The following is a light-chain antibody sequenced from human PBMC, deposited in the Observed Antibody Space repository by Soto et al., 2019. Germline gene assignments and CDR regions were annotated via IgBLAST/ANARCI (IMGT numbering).Light chain of an antibody. CDR3: QQRGTWPLT. CDR1: QSVSSD. J-gene: IGKJ1*01. CDR2: DAS. V-gene: IGKV3-11*01. Sequence: EIVLTQSPATLSLSPGERATLSCRASQSVSSDFAWYQQKPGQAPRLLIYDASNRATGIPARFSGSGSGTDFTLTISSLEPEDFAVYYCQQRGTWPLTFGQGTKVEIK.